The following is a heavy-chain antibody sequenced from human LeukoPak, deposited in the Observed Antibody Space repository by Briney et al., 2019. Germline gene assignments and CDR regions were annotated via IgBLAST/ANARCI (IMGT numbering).Heavy chain of an antibody. J-gene: IGHJ5*02. D-gene: IGHD3-22*01. V-gene: IGHV3-7*01. CDR1: GFTFSSYW. Sequence: PGGSLRLSCAASGFTFSSYWMSWVRQAPGKGLEWVANIKQDGSEKYYVDSVKGRFTISRDNAKNSLYLQMNSLRAEDTAVYYCARGDYYDSGYWFDPWGQGTLVTVSS. CDR2: IKQDGSEK. CDR3: ARGDYYDSGYWFDP.